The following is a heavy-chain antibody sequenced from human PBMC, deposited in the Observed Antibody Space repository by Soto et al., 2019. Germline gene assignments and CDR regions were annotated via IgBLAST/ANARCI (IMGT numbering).Heavy chain of an antibody. CDR2: IIPILGTA. CDR3: ARQNSSAWYTPPDY. D-gene: IGHD6-19*01. V-gene: IGHV1-69*08. J-gene: IGHJ4*01. CDR1: GGTLIIYS. Sequence: SVKVSCKASGGTLIIYSITWVRQAPGQGLEWMGRIIPILGTANYAQRFQGRVTITADESTSTAYMELSSLGSEDTAVYYCARQNSSAWYTPPDYWGHGTRVTVSS.